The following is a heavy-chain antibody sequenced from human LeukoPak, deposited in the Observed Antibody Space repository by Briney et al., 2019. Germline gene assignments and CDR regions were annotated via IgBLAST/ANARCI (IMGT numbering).Heavy chain of an antibody. CDR1: GGSFSGYY. CDR3: ARDSSSGYYYVGEDY. Sequence: SETLSLTCAVYGGSFSGYYWSWIRQPPGKGLEWIGEINHSGSTNYNPSLKSRVTISVDTSKNQFSLKLSSVTAADTAVYYCARDSSSGYYYVGEDYWGQGTLVTVSS. CDR2: INHSGST. D-gene: IGHD3-22*01. V-gene: IGHV4-34*01. J-gene: IGHJ4*02.